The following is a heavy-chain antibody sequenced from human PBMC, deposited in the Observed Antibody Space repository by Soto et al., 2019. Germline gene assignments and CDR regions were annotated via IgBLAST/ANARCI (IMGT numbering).Heavy chain of an antibody. CDR3: ARGSNSNYGLDFDY. J-gene: IGHJ4*02. V-gene: IGHV1-8*01. D-gene: IGHD4-4*01. Sequence: VASVKVSCKASGYTFTSYDINWVRQATGQGLEWMGWMNPNSGNTGYAQKFQGRVTMTRNTSISTAYMELSSLRSEDTAVYYCARGSNSNYGLDFDYWGQGTLVTVSS. CDR2: MNPNSGNT. CDR1: GYTFTSYD.